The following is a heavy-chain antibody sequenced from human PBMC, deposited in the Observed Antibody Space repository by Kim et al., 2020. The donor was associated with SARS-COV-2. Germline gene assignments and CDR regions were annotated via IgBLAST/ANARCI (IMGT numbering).Heavy chain of an antibody. Sequence: GGSLRLSCAASGFTFSNSWMHWVRQAPGRGLAWVSLISNYGSRTHYADSVKGRFTISRDNAKNTLYLQMNSLRAEDTAVYYCARIPTAGDLTFWGQGTLVTVSS. CDR3: ARIPTAGDLTF. CDR1: GFTFSNSW. CDR2: ISNYGSRT. J-gene: IGHJ4*02. D-gene: IGHD4-17*01. V-gene: IGHV3-74*01.